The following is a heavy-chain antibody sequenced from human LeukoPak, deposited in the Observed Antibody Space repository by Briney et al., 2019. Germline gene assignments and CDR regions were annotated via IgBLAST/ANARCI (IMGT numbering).Heavy chain of an antibody. V-gene: IGHV4-34*01. CDR2: INRSGST. CDR1: GGSFSGYY. Sequence: SETLSLTCAVYGGSFSGYYWSWIRQPPGKGLEWIGEINRSGSTNYNPSLKSRVTISVDTSKNQFSLKLSSVTAADTAVYYCARGYYYGSRYFDYWGQGTLVTVSS. CDR3: ARGYYYGSRYFDY. D-gene: IGHD3-10*01. J-gene: IGHJ4*02.